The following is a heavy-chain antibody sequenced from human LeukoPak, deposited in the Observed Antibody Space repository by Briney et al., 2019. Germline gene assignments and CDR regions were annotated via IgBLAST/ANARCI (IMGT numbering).Heavy chain of an antibody. Sequence: GGSLILSCAASGFTFSSYAMHGVRQAPGKGLEWVEVISYDGSNKYYADSVKGRFTISRDNSKNTLYLQMNSLRAEDTAVYYCARDLAAAGKGGNFQHWGQGTLVTVSS. V-gene: IGHV3-30-3*01. D-gene: IGHD6-13*01. J-gene: IGHJ1*01. CDR1: GFTFSSYA. CDR3: ARDLAAAGKGGNFQH. CDR2: ISYDGSNK.